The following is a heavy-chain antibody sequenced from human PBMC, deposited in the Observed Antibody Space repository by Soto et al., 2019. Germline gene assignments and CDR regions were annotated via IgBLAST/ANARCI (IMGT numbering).Heavy chain of an antibody. CDR2: INPNGGVT. CDR1: GYTFNDYY. J-gene: IGHJ6*03. Sequence: QVQLVQSGAEVKRPGASVTVSCRSSGYTFNDYYIHWVRQAPGQGLEWMGWINPNGGVTKYAQKFQGWVSMTRDTSIGTVYMQLSRLRSDDKAVYYCARESGGATATLDYYYDYMDVWGTGTTVTVSS. V-gene: IGHV1-2*04. D-gene: IGHD5-12*01. CDR3: ARESGGATATLDYYYDYMDV.